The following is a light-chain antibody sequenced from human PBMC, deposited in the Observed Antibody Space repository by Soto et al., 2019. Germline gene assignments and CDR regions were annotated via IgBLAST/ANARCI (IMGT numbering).Light chain of an antibody. CDR2: EVT. V-gene: IGLV2-8*01. J-gene: IGLJ2*01. CDR3: SSYAGSNNVV. Sequence: QSALTQPPSASGSPGQSVTISCTGTSSDVGVYSYVSWYQRHPGKAPKLMIYEVTQRPSGVPDRFSGSKSGNTASLTVSGRQAEDEADYYCSSYAGSNNVVFGGGTTLTVL. CDR1: SSDVGVYSY.